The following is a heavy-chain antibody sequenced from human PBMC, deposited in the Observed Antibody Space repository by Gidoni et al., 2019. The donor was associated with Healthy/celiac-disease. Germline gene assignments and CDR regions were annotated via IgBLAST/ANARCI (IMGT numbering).Heavy chain of an antibody. CDR2: ISSSSSYT. J-gene: IGHJ4*02. V-gene: IGHV3-11*06. D-gene: IGHD6-19*01. CDR1: GFTFSDYY. CDR3: ARVVFINWRIAVAGRKGFFDY. Sequence: QVQLVESGGGLVKPGGSLRLSCEASGFTFSDYYMSWIRQAPGKGLEWVSYISSSSSYTNYADSVKGRFTISRDNAKNSLYLQMNSLRAEDTAVYYCARVVFINWRIAVAGRKGFFDYWGQGTLVTVSS.